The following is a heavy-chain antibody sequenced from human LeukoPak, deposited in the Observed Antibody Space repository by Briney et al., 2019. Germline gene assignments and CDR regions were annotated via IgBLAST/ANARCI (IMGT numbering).Heavy chain of an antibody. J-gene: IGHJ4*02. CDR3: AREGSGSSWYYTAYYFDY. CDR1: AASVIIASYY. D-gene: IGHD6-13*01. Sequence: SHTLSLTCTVSAASVIIASYYSSWIRQPPGKGLEWIVDIYCSGSTNYNPSLKSRVTISVDTSKNQFSLKLSSVTAADTAVYYCAREGSGSSWYYTAYYFDYWGQGTLVTVSS. CDR2: IYCSGST. V-gene: IGHV4-61*01.